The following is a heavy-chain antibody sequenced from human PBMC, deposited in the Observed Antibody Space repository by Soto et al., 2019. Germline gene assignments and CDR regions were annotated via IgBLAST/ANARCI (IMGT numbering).Heavy chain of an antibody. Sequence: SETLSLTCAVSGGSIRSNNWWTWFRQPPGKGLEWIGEIYHTGGTNYNPSLKSRATISVDNSKNQFSLRLSSVTAADTAVYYCASTLKISKFDYWGQGTLVTVSS. V-gene: IGHV4-4*02. J-gene: IGHJ4*02. CDR1: GGSIRSNNW. CDR3: ASTLKISKFDY. D-gene: IGHD3-3*01. CDR2: IYHTGGT.